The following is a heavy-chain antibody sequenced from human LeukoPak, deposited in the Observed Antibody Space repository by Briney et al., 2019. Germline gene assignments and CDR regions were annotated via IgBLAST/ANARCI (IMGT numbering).Heavy chain of an antibody. CDR1: GFTFSSYS. V-gene: IGHV3-21*01. J-gene: IGHJ4*02. CDR2: ISSSSSYI. D-gene: IGHD6-19*01. Sequence: GGSLRLSCAASGFTFSSYSMNWVRQAPGKGLEWVSSISSSSSYIYYADSVKGRFTISRDNAKNSLYLQMNSLRAEDTAVYYCASAESGWYDYWGQGTLVTVSP. CDR3: ASAESGWYDY.